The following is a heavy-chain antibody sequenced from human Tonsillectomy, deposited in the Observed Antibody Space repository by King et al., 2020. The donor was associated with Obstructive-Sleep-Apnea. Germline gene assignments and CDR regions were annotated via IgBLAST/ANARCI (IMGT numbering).Heavy chain of an antibody. V-gene: IGHV3-23*04. CDR2: ISGSGGST. CDR1: GFTFSSNA. Sequence: QLVQSGGGLVQPGGSLRLSCSASGFTFSSNAMSWVRQAPGKGLEWVSAISGSGGSTYYADSVKGRFTISRDNSKNTLYLQMNSLRAEDTAVYYCAKATYYSDTSGYSYEYYYYGMDVWGQGTTVTVSS. D-gene: IGHD3-22*01. CDR3: AKATYYSDTSGYSYEYYYYGMDV. J-gene: IGHJ6*02.